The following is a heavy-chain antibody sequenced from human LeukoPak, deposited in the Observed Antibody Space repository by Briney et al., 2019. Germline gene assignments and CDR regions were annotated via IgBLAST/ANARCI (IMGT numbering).Heavy chain of an antibody. D-gene: IGHD2-2*01. Sequence: SVKVSCKASGGTFSSYAISWVRQAPGQGLEWMGGIIPIFGTANYAQKFQGRVTITADESTSTAYMELSSLRSEDTAVYYCASLGYCSSTSCCRLGGYMDVWGKGTTVTVSS. CDR3: ASLGYCSSTSCCRLGGYMDV. J-gene: IGHJ6*03. V-gene: IGHV1-69*13. CDR2: IIPIFGTA. CDR1: GGTFSSYA.